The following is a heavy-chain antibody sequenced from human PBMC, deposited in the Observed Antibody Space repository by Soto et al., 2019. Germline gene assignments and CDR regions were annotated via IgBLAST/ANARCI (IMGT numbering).Heavy chain of an antibody. Sequence: QVQLVESGGGVVQPGRSLRLSCAASGFTFSSYGMHWVRQAPGKGLEWVAVISCDGSNKYYADSVKGRFTISRDNSKNTLYLQMNSLRAEDTAVYYCAKDRAAGTHYYFDYWGQGTLVTVSS. CDR2: ISCDGSNK. J-gene: IGHJ4*02. D-gene: IGHD6-13*01. CDR3: AKDRAAGTHYYFDY. CDR1: GFTFSSYG. V-gene: IGHV3-30*18.